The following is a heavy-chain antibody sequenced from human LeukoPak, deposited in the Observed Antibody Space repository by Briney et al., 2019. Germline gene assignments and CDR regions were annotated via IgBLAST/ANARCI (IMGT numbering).Heavy chain of an antibody. CDR3: ARSLYCSSTTCSYGMDV. CDR1: QFIFSSFE. V-gene: IGHV3-48*03. J-gene: IGHJ6*02. CDR2: ISSSGITI. D-gene: IGHD2-2*01. Sequence: PGGSLRLSCAASQFIFSSFEMNWVRQAPGKGLEWVSYISSSGITIYYADSVEGRFTISRDNAMNSLFLQMNSLRAEDTAVYYCARSLYCSSTTCSYGMDVWGQGTTVTVSS.